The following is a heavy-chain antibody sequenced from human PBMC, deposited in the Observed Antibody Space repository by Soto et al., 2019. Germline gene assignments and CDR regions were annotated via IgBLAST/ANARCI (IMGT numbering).Heavy chain of an antibody. J-gene: IGHJ5*02. CDR1: GYTFTDYF. V-gene: IGHV1-2*02. Sequence: ASVKVSCKASGYTFTDYFIHWVRQAPGQGLEWMGWINPNNGRTYYAPEFQGRVTLTMDTSTNTAYMELNKMTYDDTAVYYCAREGYRGRWLDPCGQGTLVTVSS. CDR3: AREGYRGRWLDP. CDR2: INPNNGRT. D-gene: IGHD1-26*01.